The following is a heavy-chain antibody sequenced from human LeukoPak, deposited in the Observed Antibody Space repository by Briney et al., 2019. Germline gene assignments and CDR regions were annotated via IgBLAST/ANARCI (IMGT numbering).Heavy chain of an antibody. CDR1: GYTFTSYD. CDR2: MNPNSGNT. J-gene: IGHJ6*02. V-gene: IGHV1-8*01. D-gene: IGHD6-13*01. CDR3: ARDGTGWSSWNTNYYGMDV. Sequence: ASVTVSCKASGYTFTSYDINWVRQATGQGLEWMGWMNPNSGNTGYAQKLQGRVTMTRNTSISTAYMELSSLRSEDTAVYYCARDGTGWSSWNTNYYGMDVWGQGTTVTVSS.